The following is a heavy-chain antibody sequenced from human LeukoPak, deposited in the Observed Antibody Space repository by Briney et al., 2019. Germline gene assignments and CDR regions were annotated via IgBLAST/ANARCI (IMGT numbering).Heavy chain of an antibody. CDR1: GGSISSGSYS. D-gene: IGHD3-10*01. CDR3: ARASTMVRGVYYMDV. V-gene: IGHV4-61*02. Sequence: SETLSLTCTVSGGSISSGSYSWNWIRQPAGKGLEWIGRMYSSGTTNYNPSLKSRVTISVDTSKNQFSLKLSSVTASDTAVYYCARASTMVRGVYYMDVWGKGTTVTISS. CDR2: MYSSGTT. J-gene: IGHJ6*03.